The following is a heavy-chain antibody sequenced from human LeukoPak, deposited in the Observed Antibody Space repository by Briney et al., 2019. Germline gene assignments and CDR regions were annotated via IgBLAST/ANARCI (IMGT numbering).Heavy chain of an antibody. J-gene: IGHJ4*02. CDR1: GFTFSNAW. V-gene: IGHV3-15*01. CDR3: TTDNLRAARPSDY. Sequence: GGSLRLSCAASGFTFSNAWMSWVRQAPGKGLEWVGRIKSKTDGGTTDYAAPVKGRFTISRDDSKNTLYLQMNSLKTEDTAVYYCTTDNLRAARPSDYWGQGTLVTVSS. CDR2: IKSKTDGGTT. D-gene: IGHD6-6*01.